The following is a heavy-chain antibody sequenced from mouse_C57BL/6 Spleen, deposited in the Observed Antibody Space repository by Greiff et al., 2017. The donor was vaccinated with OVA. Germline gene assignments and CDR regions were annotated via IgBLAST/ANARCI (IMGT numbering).Heavy chain of an antibody. CDR3: TGTPYFDY. CDR1: GFTFSNSW. J-gene: IGHJ2*01. Sequence: VQLKESGGGLVQPGGSMKLSCVASGFTFSNSWMNWVRQSPEKGLEWVAQIRLKSDNYATHYAESVKGRFTISRDDSKSSVYLQMNNLRAEDTGIYYCTGTPYFDYWGQGTTLTVSS. CDR2: IRLKSDNYAT. V-gene: IGHV6-3*01.